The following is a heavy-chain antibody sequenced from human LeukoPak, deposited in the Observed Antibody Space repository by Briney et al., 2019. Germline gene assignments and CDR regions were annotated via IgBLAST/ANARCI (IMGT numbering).Heavy chain of an antibody. J-gene: IGHJ4*02. D-gene: IGHD1-26*01. CDR3: ARGEVPIDY. CDR2: MYNSGST. Sequence: SETLSLTCTVSGYFISSGYYWGWIRQPPGKGLEWIAYMYNSGSTNYNPSLKSRVTISIDTSKNQFSLKLSSLTAADTAVYYCARGEVPIDYWGQGTLVTVSS. V-gene: IGHV4-61*01. CDR1: GYFISSGYY.